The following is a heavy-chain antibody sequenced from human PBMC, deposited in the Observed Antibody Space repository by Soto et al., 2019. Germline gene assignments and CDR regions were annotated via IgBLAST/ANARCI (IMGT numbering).Heavy chain of an antibody. CDR3: ARLDLYYMDV. CDR2: IYYSGST. J-gene: IGHJ6*03. CDR1: GCSISSYY. Sequence: PSETLSLTCTVSGCSISSYYWSWIRQPPGKGLEWIGYIYYSGSTNYNPSLKSRVTISVDTSKNQFSLKLSSVTAADTAVYYCARLDLYYMDVWGKGTTVTVSS. V-gene: IGHV4-59*08.